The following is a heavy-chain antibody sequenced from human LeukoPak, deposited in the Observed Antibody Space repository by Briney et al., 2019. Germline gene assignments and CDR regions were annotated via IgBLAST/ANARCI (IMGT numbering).Heavy chain of an antibody. V-gene: IGHV3-23*01. CDR2: ISGSGGST. CDR3: AKRSESLFDY. CDR1: GFTFSSYV. D-gene: IGHD1-26*01. Sequence: GGSLRLSCAASGFTFSSYVMSWVRQAPGKGLEWVSAISGSGGSTNYADSVKGRFTISRDNSKNTLYLQMNSLRAEDTAVYYCAKRSESLFDYWGQGTLVTVSS. J-gene: IGHJ4*02.